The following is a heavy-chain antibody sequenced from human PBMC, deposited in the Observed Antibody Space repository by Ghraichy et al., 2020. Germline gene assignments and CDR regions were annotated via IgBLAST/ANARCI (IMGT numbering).Heavy chain of an antibody. CDR1: GFTFSSYA. V-gene: IGHV3-23*01. D-gene: IGHD3-22*01. CDR2: ISGSGGST. J-gene: IGHJ4*02. Sequence: GESLNISCAASGFTFSSYAMSWVRQAPGKGLEWVSAISGSGGSTYYADSVKGRFTISRDNSKNTLYLQMNSLRAEDTAVYYCAKDRLGLYDSSGYYWGGDYWGQGTLVTVSS. CDR3: AKDRLGLYDSSGYYWGGDY.